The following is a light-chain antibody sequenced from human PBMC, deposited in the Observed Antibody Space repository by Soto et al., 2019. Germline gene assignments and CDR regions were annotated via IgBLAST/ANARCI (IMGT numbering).Light chain of an antibody. CDR1: QSITTW. CDR3: QQYSDLWT. V-gene: IGKV1-5*03. Sequence: DIQMTQSPSTLSASVGDRVTISCRASQSITTWLAWFQQKPGKAPQLLIYKASTLESGVPSRFSGSGSGTEFTLTISSLQSDDSATYYCQQYSDLWTFGQGTKVEIK. CDR2: KAS. J-gene: IGKJ1*01.